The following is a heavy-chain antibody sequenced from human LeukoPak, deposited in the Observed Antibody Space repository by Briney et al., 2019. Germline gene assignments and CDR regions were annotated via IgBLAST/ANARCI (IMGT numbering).Heavy chain of an antibody. CDR2: INHSGST. CDR3: AREKTRITIFGVVSESFDY. Sequence: PSETLSLTCAVYGGSFSGYYWSWIRQPPGKGLEWIGEINHSGSTNYNPSLKSRVTMSVDTSKNQFSLKLSSVTAADTAVYYCAREKTRITIFGVVSESFDYWGQGTLVIVSS. D-gene: IGHD3-3*01. CDR1: GGSFSGYY. J-gene: IGHJ4*02. V-gene: IGHV4-34*01.